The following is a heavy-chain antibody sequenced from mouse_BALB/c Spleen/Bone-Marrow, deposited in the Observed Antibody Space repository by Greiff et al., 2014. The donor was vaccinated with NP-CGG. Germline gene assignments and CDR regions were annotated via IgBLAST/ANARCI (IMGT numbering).Heavy chain of an antibody. CDR3: ARSAGYWYFDV. CDR2: IDTSDSYT. Sequence: VQLQQSGAELVMPGASVKMSCKASGYTFTDYWMHWVKQRPGQGLEWIGAIDTSDSYTSYNQKFKGKVTLTVDESSSTAYMQLSSLTSEDSAVYYCARSAGYWYFDVWGAGTTVTVSS. D-gene: IGHD1-2*01. J-gene: IGHJ1*01. CDR1: GYTFTDYW. V-gene: IGHV1-69*01.